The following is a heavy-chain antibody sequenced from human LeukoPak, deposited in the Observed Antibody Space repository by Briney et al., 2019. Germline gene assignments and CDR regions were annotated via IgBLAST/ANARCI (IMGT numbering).Heavy chain of an antibody. CDR1: GYTFTGYY. CDR3: ARDRIGVVVPAAIPIGSDY. CDR2: INPNSGGT. J-gene: IGHJ4*02. V-gene: IGHV1-2*02. D-gene: IGHD2-2*02. Sequence: GASVKVSCKASGYTFTGYYMHWVRQAPGQGLEWMGWINPNSGGTNYAQKFQGRVTMTRGTSISTAYMELSRLRSDDTAVYYCARDRIGVVVPAAIPIGSDYWGQGTLVTVSS.